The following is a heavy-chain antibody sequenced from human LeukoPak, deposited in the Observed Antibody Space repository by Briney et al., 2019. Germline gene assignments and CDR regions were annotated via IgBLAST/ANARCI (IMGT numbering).Heavy chain of an antibody. CDR3: ARARFEYSTSLPDF. J-gene: IGHJ4*02. V-gene: IGHV1-2*06. CDR2: INPDSGGA. CDR1: GYTFTSKY. D-gene: IGHD2/OR15-2a*01. Sequence: ASVKVSCKASGYTFTSKYIHWVRQAPGQGLEWMGRINPDSGGANYAQTFQDRVTLTRDTSISTAYMELSSLRSDDTAIYYCARARFEYSTSLPDFWGQGTLVTVSS.